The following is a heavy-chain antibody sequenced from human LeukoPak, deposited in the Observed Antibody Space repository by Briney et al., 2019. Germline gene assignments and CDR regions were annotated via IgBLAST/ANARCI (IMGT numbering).Heavy chain of an antibody. J-gene: IGHJ6*02. CDR2: IYHSGST. V-gene: IGHV4-30-2*01. D-gene: IGHD1-26*01. Sequence: SETLSPTCAVSGGSISSGGYSWSWIRQPPGKGLEWIGYIYHSGSTYYSPSLKSRVTISVDRSRNQFSLKLSSVTAADTAVYYCARLIRATNGMDVWGQGTTVTVSS. CDR1: GGSISSGGYS. CDR3: ARLIRATNGMDV.